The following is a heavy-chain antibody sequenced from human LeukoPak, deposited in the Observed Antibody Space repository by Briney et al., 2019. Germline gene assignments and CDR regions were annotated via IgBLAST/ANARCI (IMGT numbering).Heavy chain of an antibody. Sequence: PGGSLRLSCAASGFSFSSYAMSWVRQAPGKGLERVSAISKSGDSTFYADSVKGRFTISRDNSQNTLYLQMNSLRAEDTAVYYCAREDIYHNYYGSGSLLYWGQGTLVTVSS. CDR2: ISKSGDST. D-gene: IGHD3-10*01. J-gene: IGHJ4*02. V-gene: IGHV3-23*01. CDR3: AREDIYHNYYGSGSLLY. CDR1: GFSFSSYA.